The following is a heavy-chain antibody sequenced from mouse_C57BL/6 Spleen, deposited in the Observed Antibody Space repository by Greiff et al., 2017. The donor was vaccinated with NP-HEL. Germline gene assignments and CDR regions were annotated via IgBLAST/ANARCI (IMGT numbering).Heavy chain of an antibody. D-gene: IGHD4-1*01. V-gene: IGHV10-1*01. CDR2: IRSKSNNYAT. CDR1: GFSFNTYA. Sequence: EVQLVESGGGLVQPKGSLKLSCAASGFSFNTYAMNWVRQAPGKGLEWVARIRSKSNNYATYYADSVKDRFTISRDDSESMLYLQMNNLKTEDTAMYYCVRPLLNWDEDDYAMDYWGQGTSVTVSS. J-gene: IGHJ4*01. CDR3: VRPLLNWDEDDYAMDY.